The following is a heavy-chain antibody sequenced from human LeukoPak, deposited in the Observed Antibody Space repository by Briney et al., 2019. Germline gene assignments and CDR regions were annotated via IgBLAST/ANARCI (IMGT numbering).Heavy chain of an antibody. D-gene: IGHD4-17*01. J-gene: IGHJ4*02. CDR3: ATANGDLDY. V-gene: IGHV1-8*03. CDR2: INHNSGNR. Sequence: GASVTVSCKASGYTFTRYDINWVRQATGQGREWMGWINHNSGNRGYAQKFQGRGSITRDTSINTAYMELSSLRSDDTAVYYCATANGDLDYWGQGTLVTVSS. CDR1: GYTFTRYD.